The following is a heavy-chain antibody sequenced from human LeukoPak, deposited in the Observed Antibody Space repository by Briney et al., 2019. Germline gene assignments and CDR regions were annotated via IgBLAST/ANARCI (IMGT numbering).Heavy chain of an antibody. CDR2: ISAYNGNT. D-gene: IGHD6-19*01. CDR3: ASSDYYYYYMDV. Sequence: ASVKVSCTASGYTFTSYGISWVRQAPGQGLEWMGWISAYNGNTNYAQKLQGRVTMTTDTSTSTAYMELRSLRSDDTAVYYCASSDYYYYYMDVWGKGTTVTVSS. J-gene: IGHJ6*03. V-gene: IGHV1-18*01. CDR1: GYTFTSYG.